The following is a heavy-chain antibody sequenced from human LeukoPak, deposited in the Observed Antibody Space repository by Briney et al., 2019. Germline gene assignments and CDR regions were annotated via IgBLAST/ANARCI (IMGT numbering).Heavy chain of an antibody. J-gene: IGHJ4*02. V-gene: IGHV4-59*02. CDR3: ARWGSSGFDY. CDR2: IYYSGST. CDR1: GGSVSGYF. D-gene: IGHD3-22*01. Sequence: SETLSLTCTVSGGSVSGYFWSWIRQPPGKGLQWIGYIYYSGSTNYNPSLKSRVTISVDTSNNQFSLKLSSVTAADTAVYYCARWGSSGFDYWGQGTLVTVSS.